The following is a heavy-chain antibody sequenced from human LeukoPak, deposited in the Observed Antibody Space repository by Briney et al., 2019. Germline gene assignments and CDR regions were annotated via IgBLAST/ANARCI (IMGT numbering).Heavy chain of an antibody. V-gene: IGHV3-23*01. J-gene: IGHJ4*02. CDR1: GFTFYTYA. CDR2: ISGRGDST. Sequence: GGSLRLSCAASGFTFYTYAMSWVRQAPGRGLEWVSAISGRGDSTNYADSVKGRFTISRDNSKNTLYLQMNSLRAEDTAVYYCARDQYYDFWSGYYLFDYWGQGTLVTVSS. D-gene: IGHD3-3*01. CDR3: ARDQYYDFWSGYYLFDY.